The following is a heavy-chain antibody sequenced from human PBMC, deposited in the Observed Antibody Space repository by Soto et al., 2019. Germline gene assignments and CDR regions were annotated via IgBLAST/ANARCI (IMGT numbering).Heavy chain of an antibody. CDR1: GYTFTSYG. D-gene: IGHD3-22*01. V-gene: IGHV1-18*04. Sequence: QVQLVQSGAEVKKPGASVKVSCKASGYTFTSYGISWVRQAPGQGLEWMGWISAYNGNTNYAQKLQGRVTMTTDTATRTAYMELRSLRSDDTAVYYCAREGGSITMIVPTPEPNYGMDVWGQGTTVTVSS. J-gene: IGHJ6*02. CDR2: ISAYNGNT. CDR3: AREGGSITMIVPTPEPNYGMDV.